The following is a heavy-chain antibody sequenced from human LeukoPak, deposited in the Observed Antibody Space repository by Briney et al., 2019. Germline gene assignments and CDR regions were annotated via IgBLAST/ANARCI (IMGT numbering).Heavy chain of an antibody. CDR3: ARSNRRGYMDV. CDR1: GYTFTSYG. Sequence: GASVEVSCKTSGYTFTSYGISWVRQAPGQGLEWMGRIIPIFGTANYAQKFQGRVTITTDESTSTAYMELSSLRSEDTAVYYCARSNRRGYMDVWGKGTTVTVSS. CDR2: IIPIFGTA. D-gene: IGHD2/OR15-2a*01. V-gene: IGHV1-69*05. J-gene: IGHJ6*03.